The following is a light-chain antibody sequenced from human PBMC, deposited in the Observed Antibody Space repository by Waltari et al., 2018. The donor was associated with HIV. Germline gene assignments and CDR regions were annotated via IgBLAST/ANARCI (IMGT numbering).Light chain of an antibody. V-gene: IGLV2-14*01. CDR3: SSYTRRGTVV. CDR1: SSDIGYYDY. CDR2: EVT. J-gene: IGLJ2*01. Sequence: QSALTQPASVSGSPGQSIVLPCTGSSSDIGYYDYVSWYQQYPGQAPKALIDEVTSRPSGTSSLFSGSKSATTAFLAISKLQTDDEADYFCSSYTRRGTVVFGGGTRLTVL.